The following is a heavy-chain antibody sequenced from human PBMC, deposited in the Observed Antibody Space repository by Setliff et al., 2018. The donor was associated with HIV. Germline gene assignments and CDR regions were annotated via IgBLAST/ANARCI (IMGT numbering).Heavy chain of an antibody. CDR3: AREVGSGTLQDAFDL. V-gene: IGHV3-21*01. CDR2: ITSNLNYI. D-gene: IGHD3-3*01. Sequence: KPGGSLRLSCAASGFTFSSYSMHWVRQAPGKGLEWVSSITSNLNYIYYADSVKGRFTISRDSAENSLYLQMNSLRADDTALYYCAREVGSGTLQDAFDLWGQGTMVTVSS. J-gene: IGHJ3*01. CDR1: GFTFSSYS.